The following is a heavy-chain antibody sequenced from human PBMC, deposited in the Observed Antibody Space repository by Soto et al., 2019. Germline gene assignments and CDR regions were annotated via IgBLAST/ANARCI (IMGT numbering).Heavy chain of an antibody. Sequence: SVKVSCKASGGTFSSYTISWVRQAPGQGLEWMGRIIPILGIANYAQKFQGRVTITADKSTSTAYMELSSLRSEDTAVYYCARGYDSSGYRVRNYYYGMDVWG. D-gene: IGHD3-22*01. V-gene: IGHV1-69*02. CDR3: ARGYDSSGYRVRNYYYGMDV. J-gene: IGHJ6*02. CDR2: IIPILGIA. CDR1: GGTFSSYT.